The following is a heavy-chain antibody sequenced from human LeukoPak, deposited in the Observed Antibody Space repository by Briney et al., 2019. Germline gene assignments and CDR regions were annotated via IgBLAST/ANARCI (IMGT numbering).Heavy chain of an antibody. Sequence: PGGSLRLSCAASGFTFSSYWMHWVRQAPGKGLVWVSRINSDGSSTSYADSVKGRFTISRDNAKNTLYLQMNSLRAEDTAVYYCARDQNYDSSGYPTPVFDYWGQGTLVTVSS. CDR1: GFTFSSYW. J-gene: IGHJ4*02. CDR2: INSDGSST. CDR3: ARDQNYDSSGYPTPVFDY. V-gene: IGHV3-74*01. D-gene: IGHD3-22*01.